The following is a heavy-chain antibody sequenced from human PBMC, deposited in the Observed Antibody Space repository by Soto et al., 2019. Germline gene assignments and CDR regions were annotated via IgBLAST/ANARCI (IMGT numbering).Heavy chain of an antibody. CDR2: ISSSSSTI. D-gene: IGHD5-12*01. V-gene: IGHV3-48*01. J-gene: IGHJ4*02. CDR3: AKETPRDGYNNYFDY. CDR1: GFTFSHYS. Sequence: GGSLRLSCAASGFTFSHYSMNWVRQAPGKGLEWVSYISSSSSTIYYADSVKGRFTISRDNAKNSLYLQMNSLRAEDTAVYYCAKETPRDGYNNYFDYWGQGTLVTVSS.